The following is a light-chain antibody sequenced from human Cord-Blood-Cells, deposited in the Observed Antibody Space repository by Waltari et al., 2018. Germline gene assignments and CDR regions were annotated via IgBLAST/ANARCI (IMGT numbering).Light chain of an antibody. CDR1: PGISSY. Sequence: IRMTQSPSSLSESTGARVTITCRASPGISSYLAWYQQKPGKAPKLLIYAASTLQSGVPSRFSGSGSGTDFTLTISCLQSEDFATYYCQQYYSYPYTFGQGTKLEIK. V-gene: IGKV1-8*01. CDR3: QQYYSYPYT. CDR2: AAS. J-gene: IGKJ2*01.